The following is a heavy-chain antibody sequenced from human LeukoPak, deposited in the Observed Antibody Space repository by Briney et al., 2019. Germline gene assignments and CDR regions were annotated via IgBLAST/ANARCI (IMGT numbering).Heavy chain of an antibody. D-gene: IGHD3-10*01. CDR2: ISPSGDIT. V-gene: IGHV3-23*01. J-gene: IGHJ4*02. CDR3: AKDDAWLRFGE. CDR1: GFSLSTHG. Sequence: GGSLRLSCAASGFSLSTHGMNWVRQAPGKGLEWVSGISPSGDITYYADSVKGRFTISRDNSKNTLYLEVISLTAEDTAVYYCAKDDAWLRFGEWSQGTLVTVSS.